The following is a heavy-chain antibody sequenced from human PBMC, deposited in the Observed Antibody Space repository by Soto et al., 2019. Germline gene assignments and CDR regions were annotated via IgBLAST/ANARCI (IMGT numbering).Heavy chain of an antibody. CDR1: GFTFSSYA. Sequence: PGGSLRLSCAASGFTFSSYAMSWVRQAPGKGLEWVSAISGSGGSTCYADSVKGRFTISRDNSKNTLYLQMNSLRAEDTAVYYCAKDRVKLDSGSYRATLGAFDIWGQGTMVTVS. D-gene: IGHD1-26*01. V-gene: IGHV3-23*01. CDR3: AKDRVKLDSGSYRATLGAFDI. J-gene: IGHJ3*02. CDR2: ISGSGGST.